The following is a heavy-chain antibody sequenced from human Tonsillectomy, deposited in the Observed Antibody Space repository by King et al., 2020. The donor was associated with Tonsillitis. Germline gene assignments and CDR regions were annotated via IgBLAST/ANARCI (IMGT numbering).Heavy chain of an antibody. CDR1: GFTFSSYR. CDR2: INSDGRST. CDR3: ARDSSGFNWFDP. J-gene: IGHJ5*02. D-gene: IGHD6-19*01. V-gene: IGHV3-74*01. Sequence: VQLVESGGGLVQPGGSLRLSCAASGFTFSSYRMHWVRQAPGKGLVWVSRINSDGRSTSYVDSVKGRFTISRDNAKSTLFLQMNSLRAEDTAVYYCARDSSGFNWFDPWGQGTLVTVSS.